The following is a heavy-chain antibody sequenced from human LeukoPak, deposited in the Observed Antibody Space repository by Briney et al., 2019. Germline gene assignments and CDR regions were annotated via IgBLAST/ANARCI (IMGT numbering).Heavy chain of an antibody. V-gene: IGHV1-18*01. CDR1: GYTLASYG. Sequence: ASVKVSCKASGYTLASYGINWMRQAPGQGLEWMGWISTQSGNTNYAQKVQGRLTLTTDRSTNTAYMELRSLRSDDTAVYYCARGAYGDKWGQGTMVTVSS. J-gene: IGHJ4*02. D-gene: IGHD4-17*01. CDR2: ISTQSGNT. CDR3: ARGAYGDK.